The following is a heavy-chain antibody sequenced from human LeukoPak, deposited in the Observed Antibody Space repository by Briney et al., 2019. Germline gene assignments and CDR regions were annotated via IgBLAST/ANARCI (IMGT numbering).Heavy chain of an antibody. CDR1: GYTFTSYG. J-gene: IGHJ6*02. D-gene: IGHD3-10*01. CDR2: ISAYNGNT. V-gene: IGHV1-18*01. Sequence: ASVKVSCKASGYTFTSYGISWVRQAPGQGLEWMGWISAYNGNTNYAQKLQGRVTMITDTSTSTAYMELRSLRSDDTAVYYCARDSLRAPVRGVTLYYYGMDVWGQGTTVTVSS. CDR3: ARDSLRAPVRGVTLYYYGMDV.